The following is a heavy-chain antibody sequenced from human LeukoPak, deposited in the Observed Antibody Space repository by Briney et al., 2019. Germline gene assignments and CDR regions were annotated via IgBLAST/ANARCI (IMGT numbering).Heavy chain of an antibody. CDR3: ARGNYYDSSGYKTG. CDR2: INSDGRST. Sequence: PGGSLRLSCAASGFTFSSYWMHWVRQAPGKGLVWVSRINSDGRSTSYADSVKGRFTISRDNAKNSLYLQMNSLRDEDTAVYYCARGNYYDSSGYKTGRGQETLVTVSS. V-gene: IGHV3-74*01. D-gene: IGHD3-22*01. J-gene: IGHJ4*02. CDR1: GFTFSSYW.